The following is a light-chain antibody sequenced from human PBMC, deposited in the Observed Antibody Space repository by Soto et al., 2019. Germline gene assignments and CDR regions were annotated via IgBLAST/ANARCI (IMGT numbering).Light chain of an antibody. V-gene: IGLV2-14*01. CDR1: SSDVGGYNY. Sequence: QSALTQPASVSGSPGQSITISCTGTSSDVGGYNYFSWYQQHPGKAPKLMIYEVSNRPSGVSNRFSGSKSGNTASLTISGLQAEDEADYYCSSYTSSSTPVFGTGTKLTVL. CDR2: EVS. J-gene: IGLJ1*01. CDR3: SSYTSSSTPV.